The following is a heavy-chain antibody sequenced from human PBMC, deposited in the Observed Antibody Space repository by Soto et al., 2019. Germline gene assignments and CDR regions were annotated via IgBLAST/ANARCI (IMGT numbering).Heavy chain of an antibody. CDR3: ARVGNEESDYYYYYYMDV. V-gene: IGHV4-59*01. J-gene: IGHJ6*03. CDR1: GGSISSYY. Sequence: SETLSLTCTVSGGSISSYYWSWIRQPPGKGLEWIGYIYYSGSTNYNPSIKSRVNISVDTSKNQFSLKLSSVTAADTAVYYCARVGNEESDYYYYYYMDVWGKGTTVTVSS. CDR2: IYYSGST.